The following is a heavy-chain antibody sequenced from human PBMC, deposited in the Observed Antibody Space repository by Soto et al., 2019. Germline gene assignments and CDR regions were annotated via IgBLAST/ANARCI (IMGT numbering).Heavy chain of an antibody. CDR2: IYYDGNT. J-gene: IGHJ4*02. CDR3: VRSIIEPRILMYPFDY. D-gene: IGHD3-3*01. V-gene: IGHV4-34*01. CDR1: GGSFSGYY. Sequence: SETLSLTCAVYGGSFSGYYWGWIRQPPGKGLESIANIYYDGNTYYNPSLKSRVTISLDTSKNQFSLRLNSVTAADTAVYFCVRSIIEPRILMYPFDYWGLGTLVTVSS.